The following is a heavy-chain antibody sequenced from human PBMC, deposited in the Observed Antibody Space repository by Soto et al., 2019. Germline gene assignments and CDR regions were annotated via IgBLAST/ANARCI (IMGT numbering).Heavy chain of an antibody. V-gene: IGHV3-53*01. D-gene: IGHD3-22*01. J-gene: IGHJ3*02. Sequence: GGSLRLSCAASGLTVSANYMSWVRQAPGKGLEWVSVIYGGGSPYYADSVKGRFTVSRDKSKNTLYLQMNSLRAEDTAVYYCARGRYYYDGSVLQSEGFDIWGPGTMVTVSS. CDR3: ARGRYYYDGSVLQSEGFDI. CDR2: IYGGGSP. CDR1: GLTVSANY.